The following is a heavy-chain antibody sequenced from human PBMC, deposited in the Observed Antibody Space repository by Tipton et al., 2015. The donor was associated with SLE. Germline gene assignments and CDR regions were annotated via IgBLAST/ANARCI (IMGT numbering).Heavy chain of an antibody. Sequence: TLSLTCTVSGVSISGSGYYWGWIRQPPGKGLEWIGSIYHSGSTYYNPSLKSRVTISVDTSKNQFSLKLSSVTAADTAVYYCARVEKDYYYGMDVWGQGTTVTVSS. CDR2: IYHSGST. J-gene: IGHJ6*02. D-gene: IGHD5-24*01. CDR3: ARVEKDYYYGMDV. CDR1: GVSISGSGYY. V-gene: IGHV4-38-2*02.